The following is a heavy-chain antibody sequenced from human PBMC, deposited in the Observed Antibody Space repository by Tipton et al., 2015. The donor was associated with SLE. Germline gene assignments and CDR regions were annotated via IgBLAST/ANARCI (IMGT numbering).Heavy chain of an antibody. CDR2: ISDSGDDS. D-gene: IGHD6-13*01. CDR3: AKFAYRSSWHSPFFDY. V-gene: IGHV3-23*01. Sequence: SLRLSCAASGFTFYDYPLTWVRQAPGKGLEWVSVISDSGDDSYYADSVKGRFTISRDTSKNTLYLQMNNLRVEDTAVYYCAKFAYRSSWHSPFFDYWGQGTLVTVSS. CDR1: GFTFYDYP. J-gene: IGHJ4*02.